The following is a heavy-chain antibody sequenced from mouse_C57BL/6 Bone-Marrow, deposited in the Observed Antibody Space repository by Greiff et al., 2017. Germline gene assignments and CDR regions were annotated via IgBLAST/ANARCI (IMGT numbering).Heavy chain of an antibody. CDR3: TRSDGVLRPGAMDY. CDR2: IDPETGGT. J-gene: IGHJ4*01. Sequence: QVQLKQSGAELVRPGASVTLSCKASGYTFTDYEMHWVKQTPVHGLEWIGAIDPETGGTAYNQKFKGKAILTADKSSSTAYMELRSLTSEDSAVYYCTRSDGVLRPGAMDYWGQGTSVTVSA. CDR1: GYTFTDYE. D-gene: IGHD1-1*01. V-gene: IGHV1-15*01.